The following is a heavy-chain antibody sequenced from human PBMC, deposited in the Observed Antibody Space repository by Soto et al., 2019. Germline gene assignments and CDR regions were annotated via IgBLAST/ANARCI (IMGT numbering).Heavy chain of an antibody. CDR1: GFPFSNHA. D-gene: IGHD2-15*01. CDR3: AKRQGTGLAAKNFDF. Sequence: EVQLLESGGGLVQPGGSLRVSCAASGFPFSNHAMSWGRQAPGKGLEWVSGISDGGDLIYYADSVKGRFSMSRDNSENMLYLQMTNLRAEDTAIYFCAKRQGTGLAAKNFDFWGQGTLVTVSS. J-gene: IGHJ4*02. V-gene: IGHV3-23*01. CDR2: ISDGGDLI.